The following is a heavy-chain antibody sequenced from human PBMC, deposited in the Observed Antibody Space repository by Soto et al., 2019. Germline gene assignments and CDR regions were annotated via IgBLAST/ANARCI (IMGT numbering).Heavy chain of an antibody. V-gene: IGHV1-8*01. J-gene: IGHJ4*02. D-gene: IGHD2-2*01. CDR2: MNANSGNT. Sequence: ASVKVSCKASGDTFTSYDINWVRQATGQGLEWMGWMNANSGNTGYAQKFQGRVTMTTDTSTSTAYMELRSLRSDDTAVYYCARVGNIVVVPAAALDYWGQGTMVTVSS. CDR3: ARVGNIVVVPAAALDY. CDR1: GDTFTSYD.